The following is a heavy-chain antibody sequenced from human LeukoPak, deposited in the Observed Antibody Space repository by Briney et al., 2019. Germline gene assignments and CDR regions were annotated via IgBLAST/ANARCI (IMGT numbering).Heavy chain of an antibody. CDR1: GYSISSGYY. D-gene: IGHD3-10*01. Sequence: KPSETLSLTCDVSGYSISSGYYWGWIRQPPGRGLEWIGSIYYTGSTYYNPSLRSRVTISMDTSKNQFSLKLSSVTAADTAVYYCARDFGYYGSGSRGFVFDPWGQGTLVTVSS. V-gene: IGHV4-38-2*02. CDR2: IYYTGST. J-gene: IGHJ5*02. CDR3: ARDFGYYGSGSRGFVFDP.